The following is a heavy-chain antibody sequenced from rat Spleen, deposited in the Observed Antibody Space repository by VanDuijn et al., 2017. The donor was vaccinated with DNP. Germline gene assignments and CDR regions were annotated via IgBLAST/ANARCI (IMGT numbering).Heavy chain of an antibody. CDR3: ARHEKMTTNWFAY. D-gene: IGHD1-7*01. V-gene: IGHV5-22*01. J-gene: IGHJ2*01. CDR1: GFTFSDYN. Sequence: EVQLVESGGGLVQPGRSLKLSCAASGFTFSDYNMAWVRQAPKKGLEWVASISYEGSSTYYGDSVKGRFTISRDNAKSTLYLQMNSLRSEDTATYYCARHEKMTTNWFAYWGQGVMVTVSS. CDR2: ISYEGSST.